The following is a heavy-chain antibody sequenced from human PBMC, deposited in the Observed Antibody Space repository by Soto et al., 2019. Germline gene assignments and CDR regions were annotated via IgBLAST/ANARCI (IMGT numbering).Heavy chain of an antibody. CDR1: GFHFSSYA. J-gene: IGHJ4*02. V-gene: IGHV3-64D*06. Sequence: GGSLRLSCSASGFHFSSYAMHWVRQAPGKGLEYVSGIRGNGDPPFYADSVKGRFIISRDNSKNTLFLQMSSLSADDTAVYYCVKSRGGNNFDFFDWGQGALVTVSS. D-gene: IGHD5-12*01. CDR3: VKSRGGNNFDFFD. CDR2: IRGNGDPP.